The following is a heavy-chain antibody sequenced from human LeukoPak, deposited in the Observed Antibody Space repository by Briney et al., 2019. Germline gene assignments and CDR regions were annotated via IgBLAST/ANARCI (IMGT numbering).Heavy chain of an antibody. CDR1: GGSFRGYY. CDR2: INDSGST. V-gene: IGHV4-34*01. D-gene: IGHD3-9*01. CDR3: ARGVSHRNFDWLFY. Sequence: SETLSLTCAVYGGSFRGYYWSWIRHPPGKGVEWIGEINDSGSTHYNTSLNSRVTISVDTSKNQVYLKLSSVTAADTAIYYCARGVSHRNFDWLFYWGQGTLVTVSS. J-gene: IGHJ4*02.